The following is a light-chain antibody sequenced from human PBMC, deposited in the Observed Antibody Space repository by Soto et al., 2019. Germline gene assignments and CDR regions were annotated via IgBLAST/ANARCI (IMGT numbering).Light chain of an antibody. CDR3: HPYGDSPQT. J-gene: IGKJ1*01. Sequence: EIVFTQSPGTLSLSPGERCTLSCMASQSVTSAHLAWYRQKVGQAPRLLIFGASNRATGITDRFSGSGSGTDFTLTISRLEPEDFAVYYCHPYGDSPQTVGPGTQVDIK. CDR1: QSVTSAH. V-gene: IGKV3-20*01. CDR2: GAS.